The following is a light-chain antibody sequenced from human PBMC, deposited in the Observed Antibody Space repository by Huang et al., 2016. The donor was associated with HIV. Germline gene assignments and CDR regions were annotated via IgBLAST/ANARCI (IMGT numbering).Light chain of an antibody. J-gene: IGKJ4*01. CDR2: DTS. Sequence: IVLTQSPATLSWYPGERVTLSCRASQSVGNYVAWYQQHPGQSPKLLIDDTSNRAPGTPFRFSGSGSGTDFTLTISSLESEDFAIYYCQQRSSGVTFGGGTKVQVK. V-gene: IGKV3-11*01. CDR1: QSVGNY. CDR3: QQRSSGVT.